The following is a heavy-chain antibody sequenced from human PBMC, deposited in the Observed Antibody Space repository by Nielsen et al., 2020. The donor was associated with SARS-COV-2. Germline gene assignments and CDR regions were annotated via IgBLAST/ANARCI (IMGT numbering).Heavy chain of an antibody. Sequence: SCAASGFTFSSHWMHWVRPAPRKGVEWGSGISWNSGRIGYADSGKGRFNISRDKAKNSLYLQMNSLRAEDTALYYCAKDKGDGYNRVGYYYYGMDVWGQGTTVTVSS. CDR3: AKDKGDGYNRVGYYYYGMDV. V-gene: IGHV3-9*01. J-gene: IGHJ6*02. CDR1: GFTFSSHW. D-gene: IGHD5-24*01. CDR2: ISWNSGRI.